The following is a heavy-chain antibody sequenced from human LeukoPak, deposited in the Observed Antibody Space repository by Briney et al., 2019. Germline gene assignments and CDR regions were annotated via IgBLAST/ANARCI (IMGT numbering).Heavy chain of an antibody. J-gene: IGHJ3*02. D-gene: IGHD3-16*01. Sequence: GASVKVSCKASGYTFTSYDINWVRQATGQGLEWMGWMNPNSGNTGYAQKFQGRVTTTRNTSISTAYLELSSLRSEDTAVYYCAGGVWDDAFDIWGQGTMVTVSS. CDR2: MNPNSGNT. CDR1: GYTFTSYD. CDR3: AGGVWDDAFDI. V-gene: IGHV1-8*01.